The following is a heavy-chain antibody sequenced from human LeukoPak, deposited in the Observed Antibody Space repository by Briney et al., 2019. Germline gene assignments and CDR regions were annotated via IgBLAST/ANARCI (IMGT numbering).Heavy chain of an antibody. CDR2: MNPNSGNR. CDR3: ARAIPFRYMLGGDYYEKSYHFFDI. D-gene: IGHD2-21*02. J-gene: IGHJ3*02. CDR1: GYTFTSYD. V-gene: IGHV1-8*01. Sequence: ASVKVSCKASGYTFTSYDVNWVRQAAGQGLEWMGWMNPNSGNRGYAQKLQGRVTMTTDASTNTAYMELNSLVSEEPALYYCARAIPFRYMLGGDYYEKSYHFFDIWGQGTMVTVSS.